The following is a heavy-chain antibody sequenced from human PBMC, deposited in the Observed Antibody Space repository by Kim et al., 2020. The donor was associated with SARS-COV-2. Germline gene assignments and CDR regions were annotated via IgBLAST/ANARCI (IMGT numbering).Heavy chain of an antibody. V-gene: IGHV4-34*01. Sequence: SETLSLTCAVYGGSFSGYYWSWIRQPPGKGLEWIGEINHSGSTNYNPSLKSRVTISVDTSKNQFSLKLSSVTAADTAVYYCARVARGWHYFDYWGQGTLVTVSS. CDR1: GGSFSGYY. CDR3: ARVARGWHYFDY. CDR2: INHSGST. J-gene: IGHJ4*02. D-gene: IGHD6-19*01.